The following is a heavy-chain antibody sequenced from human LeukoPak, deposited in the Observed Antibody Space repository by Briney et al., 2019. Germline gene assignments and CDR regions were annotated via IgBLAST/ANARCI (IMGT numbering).Heavy chain of an antibody. Sequence: SETLSLTCAVYGGSFSGYYWSWIRQPPGKGLEWIGEINHSGSTNYNPSLKSRVTISVDTSKNQFSLKLSSVTAADTAVYYCARRGPRYCSSTSCYRESFLYWFDPWGQGTLVTVSS. CDR1: GGSFSGYY. V-gene: IGHV4-34*01. CDR3: ARRGPRYCSSTSCYRESFLYWFDP. CDR2: INHSGST. J-gene: IGHJ5*02. D-gene: IGHD2-2*01.